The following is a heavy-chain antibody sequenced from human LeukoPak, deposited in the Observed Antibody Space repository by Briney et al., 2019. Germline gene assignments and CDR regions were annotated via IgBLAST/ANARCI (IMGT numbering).Heavy chain of an antibody. CDR3: TRDLSGTYYGRFDY. V-gene: IGHV3-74*01. D-gene: IGHD1-26*01. CDR1: GFTFSSYW. Sequence: PGGSLRLSCAASGFTFSSYWMHWVRQAPGKGLLWVSRINTDGSSTNFADSVRGRFTISRDNAKNTLYLQMNSLRAEDTAVYYCTRDLSGTYYGRFDYWGQGTLVTVSP. J-gene: IGHJ4*02. CDR2: INTDGSST.